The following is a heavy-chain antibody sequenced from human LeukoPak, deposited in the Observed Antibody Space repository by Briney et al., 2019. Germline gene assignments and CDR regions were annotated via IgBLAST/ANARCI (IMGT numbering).Heavy chain of an antibody. CDR1: GYSFTSYW. CDR3: ARHQAYYYDSSGYYYGGYFDY. J-gene: IGHJ4*02. D-gene: IGHD3-22*01. V-gene: IGHV5-51*01. Sequence: TGESLKISCKGSGYSFTSYWIGWVRQMPGKGLEWMGIIYPGDSDTRYSPSFQGQVTISADKSISTAYLQWSSLKASDTAMYYCARHQAYYYDSSGYYYGGYFDYWGQGTLVTVSS. CDR2: IYPGDSDT.